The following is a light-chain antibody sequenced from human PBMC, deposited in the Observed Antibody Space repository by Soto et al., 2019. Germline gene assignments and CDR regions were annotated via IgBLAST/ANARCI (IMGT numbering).Light chain of an antibody. CDR2: GAS. V-gene: IGKV3-20*01. Sequence: EIVLTQSPRTLSLSPGERATLSCRASQSVSNSYLAWYQQEPGQAPRLLISGASSRATGIPDRFSGSGSGTDFTLTISRLEPEDFAVYYCQQYALAPYTFGQGTKLEI. CDR1: QSVSNSY. J-gene: IGKJ2*01. CDR3: QQYALAPYT.